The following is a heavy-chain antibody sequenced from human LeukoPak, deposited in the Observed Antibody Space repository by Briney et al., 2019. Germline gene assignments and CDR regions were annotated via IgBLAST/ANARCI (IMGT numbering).Heavy chain of an antibody. CDR2: TSYDGREK. CDR1: GFTFSGNG. J-gene: IGHJ3*02. D-gene: IGHD2-2*01. V-gene: IGHV3-30*18. CDR3: AKSKPPREYCSVTTCYAGFGAFDI. Sequence: GGSLRLSCAASGFTFSGNGMHWVRQAPGKGLEWVAITSYDGREKYYADSVKGRFTISRDNSKDTLYLQMNSLRPEDTAIYYCAKSKPPREYCSVTTCYAGFGAFDIWGQGTMVTVFS.